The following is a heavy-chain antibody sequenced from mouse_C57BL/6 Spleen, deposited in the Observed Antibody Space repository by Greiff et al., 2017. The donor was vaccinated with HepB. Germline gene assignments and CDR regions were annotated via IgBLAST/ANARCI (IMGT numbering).Heavy chain of an antibody. V-gene: IGHV5-6*01. J-gene: IGHJ3*01. CDR2: ISSGGSYT. D-gene: IGHD4-1*01. CDR3: ARHGVGPPWFAY. Sequence: EVKLMESGGDLVKPGGSLKLSCAASGFTFSSYGMSWVRQTPDKRLEWVATISSGGSYTYYPDSVKGRFTISRDNAKNTLYLQMSSLKSEDRAMYYCARHGVGPPWFAYWGQGTLVTVSA. CDR1: GFTFSSYG.